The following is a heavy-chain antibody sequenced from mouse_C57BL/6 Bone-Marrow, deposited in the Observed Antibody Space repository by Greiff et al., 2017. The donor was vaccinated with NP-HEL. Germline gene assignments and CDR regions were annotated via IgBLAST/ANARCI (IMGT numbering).Heavy chain of an antibody. D-gene: IGHD3-2*02. CDR3: ARRLRLRFYYAMDY. CDR2: ISSGGSYT. V-gene: IGHV5-6*01. J-gene: IGHJ4*01. Sequence: EVQVVESGGDLVKPGGSLKLSCAASGFTFSSSGMSWVRQTPDKRLEWVATISSGGSYTYYPDSVKGRFTISRDNAKNTLYLQMSSLKSEDTAMYYGARRLRLRFYYAMDYWGQGTSVTVSS. CDR1: GFTFSSSG.